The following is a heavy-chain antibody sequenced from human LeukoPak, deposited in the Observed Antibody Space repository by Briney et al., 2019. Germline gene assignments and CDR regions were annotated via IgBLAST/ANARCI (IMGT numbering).Heavy chain of an antibody. Sequence: SETLSLTCAVYGGSFSGYYWSWIRQPPGGGREWSGDINHSGSTDYNPSFKSRVTISVDTSKTQFSLKLTSVTAADTAVYYCARGHVGSYVYYYYYGMDVWGQGTTVTVSS. V-gene: IGHV4-34*01. D-gene: IGHD3-16*01. CDR2: INHSGST. CDR1: GGSFSGYY. CDR3: ARGHVGSYVYYYYYGMDV. J-gene: IGHJ6*02.